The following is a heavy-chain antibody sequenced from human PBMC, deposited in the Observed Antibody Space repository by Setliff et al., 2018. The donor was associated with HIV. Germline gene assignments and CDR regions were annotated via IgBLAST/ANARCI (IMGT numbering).Heavy chain of an antibody. D-gene: IGHD6-19*01. Sequence: GESLKISCEASGYTFTNYWIGWVRQMPRKGLEWMGIIYPGDSDIIYSPSFQGQVTISADKSITTAYLQWSSLKASDTAIYYCVRHRSAVAGTRIGYCYYMDVWGKGTTVTVSS. V-gene: IGHV5-51*01. CDR1: GYTFTNYW. CDR3: VRHRSAVAGTRIGYCYYMDV. CDR2: IYPGDSDI. J-gene: IGHJ6*03.